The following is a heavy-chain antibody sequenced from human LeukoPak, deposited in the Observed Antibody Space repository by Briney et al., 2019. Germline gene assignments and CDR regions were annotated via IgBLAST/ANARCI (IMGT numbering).Heavy chain of an antibody. CDR1: GGTFSSYA. D-gene: IGHD6-13*01. CDR3: ASLAAPPFDY. Sequence: ASVKVSCKASGGTFSSYAISWVRQAPGQGLEWMGGIIPIFGTANYAQKFQGRVTITADESTSTAYMELSSLRSEDTAVYYCASLAAPPFDYWGQGTLVTVSS. CDR2: IIPIFGTA. J-gene: IGHJ4*02. V-gene: IGHV1-69*01.